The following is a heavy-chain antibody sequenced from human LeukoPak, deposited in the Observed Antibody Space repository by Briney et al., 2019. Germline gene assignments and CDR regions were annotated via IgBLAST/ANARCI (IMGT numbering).Heavy chain of an antibody. V-gene: IGHV4-59*02. Sequence: SETLSLTCTVSGGSVSSYYWSWLRQPPGKGLKWIGYIYYSGSTNYNPSLKSRVTISVDTSKNQFSLKLSSVTAADTAVYHCARDNWNYGSSMDVWGQGTTVTVSS. CDR1: GGSVSSYY. J-gene: IGHJ6*02. CDR2: IYYSGST. D-gene: IGHD1-7*01. CDR3: ARDNWNYGSSMDV.